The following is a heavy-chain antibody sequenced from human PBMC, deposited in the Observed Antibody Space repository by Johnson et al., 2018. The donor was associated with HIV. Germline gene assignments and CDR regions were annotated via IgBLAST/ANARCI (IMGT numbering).Heavy chain of an antibody. CDR1: GFTFSSYA. V-gene: IGHV3-30-3*01. CDR2: ISYDGSNK. Sequence: QVQLVESGGGVVQPGRSLRLSCAASGFTFSSYAMHWVRQAPGKGLEWVAVISYDGSNKYYADSVKGRFTISRDNAKNSLYLQMNNLRTEDTAVFYCARARSGAFVIWGQGTVVTVSS. CDR3: ARARSGAFVI. J-gene: IGHJ3*02.